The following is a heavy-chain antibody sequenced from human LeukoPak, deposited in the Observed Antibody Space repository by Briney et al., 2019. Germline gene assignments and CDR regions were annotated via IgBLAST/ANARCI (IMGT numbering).Heavy chain of an antibody. CDR2: LYYSGST. D-gene: IGHD3-10*01. CDR3: TRGLPWSGTNDAFDI. Sequence: SETLSLTCTVSGDSISSYYWNWIRQPPGKGLEGIGYLYYSGSTSYNPALKSRVTMSVDPSKNQFSLKMTSVTAADTAVYYCTRGLPWSGTNDAFDIWGQGTMVTVSS. V-gene: IGHV4-59*01. CDR1: GDSISSYY. J-gene: IGHJ3*02.